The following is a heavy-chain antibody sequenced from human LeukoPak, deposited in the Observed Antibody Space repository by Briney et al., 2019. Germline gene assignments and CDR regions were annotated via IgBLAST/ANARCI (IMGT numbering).Heavy chain of an antibody. V-gene: IGHV3-30-3*01. CDR2: ISYDGSNK. D-gene: IGHD1-26*01. Sequence: GGSLRLSCEASGFTFSSYSMHWVRQAPGKGLEWVAVISYDGSNKYYADSVKGRFTISRDNSKNTLYLQMNSLRAEDTAVYYCERGYSGSYKGIDYWGQGALVTVSS. CDR3: ERGYSGSYKGIDY. J-gene: IGHJ4*02. CDR1: GFTFSSYS.